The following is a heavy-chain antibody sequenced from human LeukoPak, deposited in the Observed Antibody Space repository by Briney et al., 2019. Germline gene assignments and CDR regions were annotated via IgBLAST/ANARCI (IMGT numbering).Heavy chain of an antibody. CDR1: GFTFSNYW. CDR3: TRGDPDF. V-gene: IGHV3-7*01. CDR2: INQDGSAK. D-gene: IGHD3-3*01. J-gene: IGHJ4*02. Sequence: GGSLRLSSAASGFTFSNYWMQWVRQAPGKGLEWVANINQDGSAKYYVDSVKGRFTISKDSAKNSLYLQMNSLRVDDTAVYYCTRGDPDFWGQGTLVTVSS.